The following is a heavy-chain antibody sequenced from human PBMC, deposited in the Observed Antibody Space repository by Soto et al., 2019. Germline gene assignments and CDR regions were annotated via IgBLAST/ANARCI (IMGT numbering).Heavy chain of an antibody. CDR1: GFTFSSYG. Sequence: GGSLRLSCAASGFTFSSYGMHWVRQAPGKGLEWVAVISYDGSNKYYADSVKGRFTISRDNSKNTLYLQMNSLRAEDTAVYYCAKFSGRTTGTYYYYYMDVWGKGTTVTVSS. J-gene: IGHJ6*03. V-gene: IGHV3-30*18. CDR2: ISYDGSNK. CDR3: AKFSGRTTGTYYYYYMDV. D-gene: IGHD3-10*01.